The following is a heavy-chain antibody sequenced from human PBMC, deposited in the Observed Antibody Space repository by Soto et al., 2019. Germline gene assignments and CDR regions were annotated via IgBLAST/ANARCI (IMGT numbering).Heavy chain of an antibody. D-gene: IGHD3-16*01. CDR3: ARDSFRSHYGIPPLDYMDV. CDR2: IYYSGST. Sequence: SETLSLTCTVSGGSISSGGYYWSWIRQHPGKGLEWIGYIYYSGSTYYNPSLKSRVTISVDTSKNQFSLKLSSVTAADTAVYYCARDSFRSHYGIPPLDYMDVWGKGTTVTVSS. V-gene: IGHV4-31*03. J-gene: IGHJ6*03. CDR1: GGSISSGGYY.